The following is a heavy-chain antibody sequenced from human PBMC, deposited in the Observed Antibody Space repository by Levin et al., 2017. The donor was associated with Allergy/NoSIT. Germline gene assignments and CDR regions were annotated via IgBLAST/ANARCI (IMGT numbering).Heavy chain of an antibody. V-gene: IGHV4-59*01. CDR2: ISWSGTT. CDR3: ARDLNTYASGWYPSGFDP. CDR1: GGSIRSSY. Sequence: SQTLSLPCTVSGGSIRSSYWTWIRQSPGKGLEWVGFISWSGTTYYNPSLKSRVTMSVDTSKNQFSLMLTSVTAADTGTYYCARDLNTYASGWYPSGFDPWGQGTPVTVSS. J-gene: IGHJ5*02. D-gene: IGHD6-19*01.